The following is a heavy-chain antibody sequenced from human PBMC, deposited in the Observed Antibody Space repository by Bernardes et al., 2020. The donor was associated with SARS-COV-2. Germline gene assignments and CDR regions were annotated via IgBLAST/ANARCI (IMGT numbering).Heavy chain of an antibody. CDR2: MSYDGTYE. Sequence: SLRLSCAGSGFRFRSYGIHWVRQAPGKGLEWVAVMSYDGTYEYYADSVKGRFTISRDNSKSTLYLQMVSLRPEDTAVYYCVKDRTDYDYTWGSYPKESWFDSWGQGTLVTVSS. J-gene: IGHJ5*01. CDR1: GFRFRSYG. D-gene: IGHD3-16*02. V-gene: IGHV3-30*18. CDR3: VKDRTDYDYTWGSYPKESWFDS.